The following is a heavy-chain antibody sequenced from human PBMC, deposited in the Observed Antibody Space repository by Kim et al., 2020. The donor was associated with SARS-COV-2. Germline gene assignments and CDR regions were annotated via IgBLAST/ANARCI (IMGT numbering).Heavy chain of an antibody. D-gene: IGHD1-26*01. CDR1: GGSISSYY. Sequence: SETLSLTCTVSGGSISSYYWSWIRQPPGKGLEWIGYIYYSGSTNYNPSLKSRVTISVDTSKNQFSLKLSSVTAADTAVYYCARVPPPDIVGATDHWYFDLWGRGTLVTVSS. J-gene: IGHJ2*01. CDR3: ARVPPPDIVGATDHWYFDL. CDR2: IYYSGST. V-gene: IGHV4-59*01.